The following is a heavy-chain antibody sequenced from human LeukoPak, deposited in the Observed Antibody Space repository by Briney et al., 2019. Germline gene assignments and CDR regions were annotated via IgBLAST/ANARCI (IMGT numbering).Heavy chain of an antibody. D-gene: IGHD3-22*01. CDR3: AKERMIVVVIGTEFDY. CDR1: GFTFSIHA. Sequence: GGSLRLSCAVSGFTFSIHAMHWVRQGPGRGLEWVAVISNDGSNEYYADSVEGRFIISRDNSKNRLSLQMNSLRAEDTAVYYCAKERMIVVVIGTEFDYWGQGTLVTVSS. J-gene: IGHJ4*02. CDR2: ISNDGSNE. V-gene: IGHV3-30-3*01.